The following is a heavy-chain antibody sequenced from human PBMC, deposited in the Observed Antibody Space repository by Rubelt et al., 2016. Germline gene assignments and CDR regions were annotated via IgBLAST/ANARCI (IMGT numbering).Heavy chain of an antibody. CDR1: GFTFSSYA. J-gene: IGHJ4*02. CDR3: ARDPTSGYDLDY. D-gene: IGHD5-12*01. CDR2: ISYDGSNK. V-gene: IGHV3-30*04. Sequence: GGVVQPGRSLRLSCAASGFTFSSYAMHWVRQAPGKGLEWVAVISYDGSNKYYADSVKGRFTISRDNSKNTLYLQMNSLRAEDTAVYYCARDPTSGYDLDYWGQGTLVTVSS.